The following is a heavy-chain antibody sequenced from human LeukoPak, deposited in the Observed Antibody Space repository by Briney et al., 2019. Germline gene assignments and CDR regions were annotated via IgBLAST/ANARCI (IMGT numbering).Heavy chain of an antibody. CDR1: GGSFSGYY. J-gene: IGHJ4*02. CDR2: INHSGST. V-gene: IGHV4-34*01. D-gene: IGHD4-23*01. CDR3: ARSLTVGEFRSSYYFDY. Sequence: PSETLSLTCAVYGGSFSGYYWSWIRQPPGKGLEWIGEINHSGSTNYNPSLKSRVTISVDTSKNQFSLKLSSVTAADTAVYYCARSLTVGEFRSSYYFDYWGQGTLVTVSS.